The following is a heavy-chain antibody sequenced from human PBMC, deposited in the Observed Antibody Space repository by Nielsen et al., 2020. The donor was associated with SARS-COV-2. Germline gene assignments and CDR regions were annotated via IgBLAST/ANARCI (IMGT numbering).Heavy chain of an antibody. CDR2: MSTYNGNT. D-gene: IGHD1-14*01. J-gene: IGHJ4*02. Sequence: ASVKVSCKASGYTFTSYYMHWVRQAPGQGLEWMAWMSTYNGNTNYAQMLQGRVTVTTDTSTGMAYMELRGLRLDDTAVYYCARDSAGTYQPLNFFDHWGQGTLVTVSS. CDR3: ARDSAGTYQPLNFFDH. CDR1: GYTFTSYY. V-gene: IGHV1-18*04.